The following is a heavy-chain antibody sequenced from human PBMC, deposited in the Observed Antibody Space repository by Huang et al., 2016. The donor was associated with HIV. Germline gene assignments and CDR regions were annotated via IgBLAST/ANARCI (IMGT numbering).Heavy chain of an antibody. CDR3: ASGVVVVATSRFYFEQ. CDR2: IHYGGRT. Sequence: LRESGSRLVKTSETLSLTCTIAGTSISGNSKYWGWIRQSPGKGLEWISSIHYGGRTYYNPSLKSRVSMSVDTSHNQHVSLTMASVTAADTAVYYCASGVVVVATSRFYFEQGGGGILVT. CDR1: GTSISGNSKY. J-gene: IGHJ4*02. D-gene: IGHD2-21*01. V-gene: IGHV4-39*02.